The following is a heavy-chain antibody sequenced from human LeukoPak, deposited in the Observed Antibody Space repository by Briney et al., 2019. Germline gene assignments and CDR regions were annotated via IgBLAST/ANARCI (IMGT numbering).Heavy chain of an antibody. V-gene: IGHV4-61*05. CDR1: GGSISGSSYF. J-gene: IGHJ4*02. D-gene: IGHD4-17*01. Sequence: SETLSLTCTVSGGSISGSSYFWGWIRQPPGKGLEWIGYIYYSGSTNYNPSLKSRVTISVDTSKNQFSLKLSSVTAADTAVYYCARGGLGDYDYWGQGTLVTVSS. CDR2: IYYSGST. CDR3: ARGGLGDYDY.